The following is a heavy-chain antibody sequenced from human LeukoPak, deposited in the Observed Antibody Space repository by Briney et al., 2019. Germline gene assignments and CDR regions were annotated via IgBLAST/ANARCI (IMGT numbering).Heavy chain of an antibody. CDR3: ARSFFDYMDV. J-gene: IGHJ6*03. CDR1: GGSISSSSYY. CDR2: IYYSGST. V-gene: IGHV4-39*07. Sequence: SETLSLTCTVSGGSISSSSYYWGWIRQPPGKGLEWIGSIYYSGSTYYNPSLKSRVTISVDTSKNQFSLKLSSVTAADTAVYYCARSFFDYMDVWGKGTTVTVSS.